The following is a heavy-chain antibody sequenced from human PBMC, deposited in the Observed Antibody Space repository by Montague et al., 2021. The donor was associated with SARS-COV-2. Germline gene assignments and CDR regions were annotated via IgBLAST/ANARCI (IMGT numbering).Heavy chain of an antibody. V-gene: IGHV4-61*08. J-gene: IGHJ4*02. CDR1: GFSLSTSGMC. CDR3: ASQVPDFWSGIDY. CDR2: IYYSGST. Sequence: LVKPTQTLTLTCTFSGFSLSTSGMCVSWIRQPPGKGLEWIGYIYYSGSTNYNPSLKSRVTISVDTSKNQFSLKLSSVTAADTAVYYCASQVPDFWSGIDYWGQGTLVTVSS. D-gene: IGHD3-3*01.